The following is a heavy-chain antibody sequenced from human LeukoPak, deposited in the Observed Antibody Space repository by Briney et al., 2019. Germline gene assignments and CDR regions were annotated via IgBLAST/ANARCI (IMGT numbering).Heavy chain of an antibody. J-gene: IGHJ4*02. CDR2: IYYSGST. CDR3: AREFWSGSYSDK. D-gene: IGHD3-3*01. CDR1: GGSISSSNNY. V-gene: IGHV4-30-4*08. Sequence: PSETLSLTCTVSGGSISSSNNYWGWIRQPPGKGLEWVGCIYYSGSTFYNPSLKSRVTISVDTSKNEFSLKLSSVTAADTAVYYCAREFWSGSYSDKWGQGTLVTVSS.